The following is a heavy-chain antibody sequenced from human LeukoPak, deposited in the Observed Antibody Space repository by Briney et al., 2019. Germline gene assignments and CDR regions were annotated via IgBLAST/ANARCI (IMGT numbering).Heavy chain of an antibody. CDR1: GGTFSSYA. V-gene: IGHV1-69*13. CDR2: IIPIFGTA. D-gene: IGHD5-18*01. CDR3: ARDSTAMVLSYFDY. Sequence: ASVKVSCKASGGTFSSYAISWVRQAPGQGLEWMGGIIPIFGTANYAQKFQGRVTITADESTSTAYMELSSLRSEDTAVYYCARDSTAMVLSYFDYWGQGTLVTVSS. J-gene: IGHJ4*02.